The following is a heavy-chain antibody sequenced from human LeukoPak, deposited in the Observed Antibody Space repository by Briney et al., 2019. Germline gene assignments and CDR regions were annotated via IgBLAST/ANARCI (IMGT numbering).Heavy chain of an antibody. CDR3: AKGKYCTNGVCSHDY. Sequence: GGSLTLSCAASAFTFSRYAMSWVRQAPGKGREWFSAISGSGGSTYYADSVKGRFTISRDNSKNTLYLQMNSLRAEDTAVYYCAKGKYCTNGVCSHDYWGQGTLVTVSS. CDR2: ISGSGGST. CDR1: AFTFSRYA. V-gene: IGHV3-23*01. J-gene: IGHJ4*02. D-gene: IGHD2-8*01.